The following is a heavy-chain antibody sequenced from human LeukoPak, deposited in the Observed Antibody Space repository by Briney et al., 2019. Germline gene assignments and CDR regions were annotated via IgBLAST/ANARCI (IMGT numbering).Heavy chain of an antibody. CDR1: GFTFSSYG. V-gene: IGHV3-33*01. CDR2: IWYDGTNK. D-gene: IGHD3-22*01. CDR3: ARAAYDSSGYLTL. Sequence: GGSLRLSCAASGFTFSSYGMHWVRQAPGKGLEWVAVIWYDGTNKYYADSVKGRFTISRDSSKNTLYLQMNSLRAEDTAIYYCARAAYDSSGYLTLWGQGTLVTVSS. J-gene: IGHJ4*02.